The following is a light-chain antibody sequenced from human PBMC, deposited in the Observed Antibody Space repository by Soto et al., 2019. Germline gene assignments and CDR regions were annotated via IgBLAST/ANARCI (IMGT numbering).Light chain of an antibody. CDR1: GSDIDAYNY. Sequence: QSALTQPASVSGSPGQSITISCTGTGSDIDAYNYVSWYQHHPGKAPKLMIYDVSNRPSGVSNRFSGSKSGNTASLTISGLQAEDEADYYCSSYTSTKSLFGIGTKVTVL. CDR3: SSYTSTKSL. V-gene: IGLV2-14*03. J-gene: IGLJ1*01. CDR2: DVS.